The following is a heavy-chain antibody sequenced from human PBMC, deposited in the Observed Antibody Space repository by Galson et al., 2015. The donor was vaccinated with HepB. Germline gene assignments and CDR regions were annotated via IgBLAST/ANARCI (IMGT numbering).Heavy chain of an antibody. Sequence: SLRLSCAASGFTFSSYAMSWVRQAPGKGLEWVSAISGSGSSTYYADSVKGRFTISRDNSKNTLYLQMNSLRAEDTAVYYCAKADCSSTKCYSDYWGQGTLVTVSS. J-gene: IGHJ4*02. V-gene: IGHV3-23*01. CDR1: GFTFSSYA. D-gene: IGHD2-2*01. CDR2: ISGSGSST. CDR3: AKADCSSTKCYSDY.